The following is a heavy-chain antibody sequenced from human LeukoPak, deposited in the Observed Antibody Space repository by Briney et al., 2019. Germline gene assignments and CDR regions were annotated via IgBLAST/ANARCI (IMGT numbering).Heavy chain of an antibody. V-gene: IGHV4-39*01. CDR2: IYYTGST. J-gene: IGHJ2*01. CDR1: GGSISTSDYY. Sequence: PSETLSLTCTVAGGSISTSDYYWGWIRQTPGKGLEWIASIYYTGSTYYRPSLRSRVTMSVDTSKNQFSLELSPMTAADTAVYYCARVLYSYDVSGYSFDLWGRGTLVTVSS. CDR3: ARVLYSYDVSGYSFDL. D-gene: IGHD3-22*01.